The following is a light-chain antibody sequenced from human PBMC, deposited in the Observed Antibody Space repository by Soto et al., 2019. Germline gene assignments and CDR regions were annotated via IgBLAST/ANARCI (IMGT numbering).Light chain of an antibody. V-gene: IGKV1-9*01. CDR1: QGISSY. Sequence: DIQLTQSPSFLSASVGDRVSITCRASQGISSYLAWYQQRPGKAPNLLMYGASTLQRGVPSRFSGSASGTTFTLTFNNLQPEDFATYYCQQLNNFPRTFGQGTKVE. CDR2: GAS. CDR3: QQLNNFPRT. J-gene: IGKJ1*01.